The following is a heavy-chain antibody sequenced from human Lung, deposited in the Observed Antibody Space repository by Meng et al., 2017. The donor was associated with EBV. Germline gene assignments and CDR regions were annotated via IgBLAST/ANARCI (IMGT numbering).Heavy chain of an antibody. Sequence: QLPLQESGPGLVNPSQTLSLTCTVSGGSISSCGYYWSWIRQHPGKGLEWIGYIYYSGSTYYNPSLKSRVTISVDTSKNQFSLKLSSVTAADTAVYYCARGPSRWLQFSFDYWGQGTLVTVSS. CDR2: IYYSGST. CDR1: GGSISSCGYY. D-gene: IGHD5-24*01. CDR3: ARGPSRWLQFSFDY. J-gene: IGHJ4*02. V-gene: IGHV4-31*03.